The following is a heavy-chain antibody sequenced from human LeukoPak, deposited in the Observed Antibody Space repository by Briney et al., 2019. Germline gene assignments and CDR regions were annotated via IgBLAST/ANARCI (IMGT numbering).Heavy chain of an antibody. V-gene: IGHV4-34*01. D-gene: IGHD2-2*02. Sequence: SETLSLTCAVYGGSFSGYYGSWIRQPPGKGLEWIGEINHSGSTNHNPSLKSRVTISVDTSKNQFSLKLSSVTAADTAVYYCARGGGEYCSSTSCYTQYNWFDPWGQGTLVTVSS. CDR2: INHSGST. J-gene: IGHJ5*02. CDR1: GGSFSGYY. CDR3: ARGGGEYCSSTSCYTQYNWFDP.